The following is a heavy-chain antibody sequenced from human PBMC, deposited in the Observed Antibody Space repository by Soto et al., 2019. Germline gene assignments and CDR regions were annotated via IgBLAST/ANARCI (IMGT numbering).Heavy chain of an antibody. V-gene: IGHV3-74*03. CDR2: IDSSGTST. Sequence: PGGSLRLSCAASGFTFSHNWMHWVRQAPGKGLEWVSRIDSSGTSTSYADSVKGRFTISRDNAKNTLYLQMNSLRVEDTAVYYCARFGTYYDSSGFAYWGQGTLVTVSS. D-gene: IGHD3-22*01. CDR3: ARFGTYYDSSGFAY. CDR1: GFTFSHNW. J-gene: IGHJ4*02.